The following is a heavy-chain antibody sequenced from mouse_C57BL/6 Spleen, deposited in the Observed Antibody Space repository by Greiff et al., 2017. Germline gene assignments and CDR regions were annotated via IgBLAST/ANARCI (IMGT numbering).Heavy chain of an antibody. CDR3: AHYYGSSYEAMGY. D-gene: IGHD1-1*01. Sequence: EVKVVESVAELVRPGASVKLSCTASGFNIKNTYMHWVKQRPEQGLEWIGRIDPANGNTKYAPKFQGKAPITADTSANTAYLQLSSLTSEDTAIYYCAHYYGSSYEAMGYWGQGTSVTVSS. J-gene: IGHJ4*01. CDR1: GFNIKNTY. V-gene: IGHV14-3*01. CDR2: IDPANGNT.